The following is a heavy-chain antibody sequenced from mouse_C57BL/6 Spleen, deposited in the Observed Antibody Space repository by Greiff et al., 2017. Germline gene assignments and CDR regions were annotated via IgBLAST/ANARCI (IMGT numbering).Heavy chain of an antibody. V-gene: IGHV5-6*01. Sequence: EVKLVESGGDLVKPGGSLKLSCAASGFTFSSYGMSWVRQTPDKRLEWVATISSGGSYTYYPDSVKGRFTISRDNAKNTLYLQMCSLQSEDTAIYYCARQYYYGSITYYAMDYWGQGTSDTASS. CDR3: ARQYYYGSITYYAMDY. J-gene: IGHJ4*01. CDR1: GFTFSSYG. D-gene: IGHD1-1*01. CDR2: ISSGGSYT.